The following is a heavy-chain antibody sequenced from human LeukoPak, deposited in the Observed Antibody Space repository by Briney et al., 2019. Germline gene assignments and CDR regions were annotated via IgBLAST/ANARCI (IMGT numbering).Heavy chain of an antibody. CDR1: TLTXXG. CDR2: ISXYNGXT. Sequence: TLTXXGIXXVRQAPGQGLEWMXXISXYNGXTNYAQKLQGRVTMTTDTSTSTAYMELRSLRSDDTAVYYCARVHYYGSGSYYTGYYYYGMDVWGQGTTVTVSS. D-gene: IGHD3-10*01. V-gene: IGHV1-18*01. CDR3: ARVHYYGSGSYYTGYYYYGMDV. J-gene: IGHJ6*02.